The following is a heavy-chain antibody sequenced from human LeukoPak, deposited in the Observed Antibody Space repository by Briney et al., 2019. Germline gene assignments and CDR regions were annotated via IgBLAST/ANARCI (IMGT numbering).Heavy chain of an antibody. D-gene: IGHD6-13*01. Sequence: GRSLRLSCAASGFTFDDYAMHWVRQAPGKGLAWVSGISWNSGNIDYADSVKGRFTISRDNAKNSLYLQMNSLRAEDTAVYYCARPPNIAAAGQDWGQGTLVTVSS. CDR2: ISWNSGNI. J-gene: IGHJ4*02. CDR1: GFTFDDYA. CDR3: ARPPNIAAAGQD. V-gene: IGHV3-9*01.